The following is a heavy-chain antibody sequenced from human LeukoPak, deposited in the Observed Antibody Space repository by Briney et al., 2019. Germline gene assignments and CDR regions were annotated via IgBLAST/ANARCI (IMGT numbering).Heavy chain of an antibody. CDR3: ARDYYDSSGFHAFDI. V-gene: IGHV4-34*01. D-gene: IGHD3-22*01. Sequence: SETLSLTCTVSGGSISSYYWSWIRQPPGKGLEWIGEINHSGSTNYNPSLKSRVTISVDTSKNQFSLKLSSVTAADTAVYYCARDYYDSSGFHAFDIWGQGTMVTVSS. J-gene: IGHJ3*02. CDR1: GGSISSYY. CDR2: INHSGST.